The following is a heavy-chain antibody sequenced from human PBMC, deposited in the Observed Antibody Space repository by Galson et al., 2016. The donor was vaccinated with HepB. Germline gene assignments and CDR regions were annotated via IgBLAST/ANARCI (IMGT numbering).Heavy chain of an antibody. CDR1: GYTLTELS. Sequence: SVKVSCKVSGYTLTELSMHWVRQAPGKGLEWMGGFDPEDGETIYAQKFQGWVTMTRDTSISTAYMELSRLRSDDTAVYYCARAGIDGVYCSGRSCSHFDYWGQGTLVSVSS. J-gene: IGHJ4*02. CDR2: FDPEDGET. V-gene: IGHV1-24*01. CDR3: ARAGIDGVYCSGRSCSHFDY. D-gene: IGHD2-15*01.